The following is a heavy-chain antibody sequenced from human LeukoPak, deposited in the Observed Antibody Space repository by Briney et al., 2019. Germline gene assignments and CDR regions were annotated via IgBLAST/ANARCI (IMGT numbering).Heavy chain of an antibody. CDR3: ASSRRGPMTPFDY. D-gene: IGHD3-10*01. J-gene: IGHJ4*02. Sequence: GSLRLSCAASGFTFSLYEMTWVRQAPGKGLEWVAVISYDGSTKYYADSVKGRFTTSRDNSKNTLYLQMNSLRAEDTTVYYCASSRRGPMTPFDYWGQGTLVTVSS. CDR1: GFTFSLYE. CDR2: ISYDGSTK. V-gene: IGHV3-30-3*01.